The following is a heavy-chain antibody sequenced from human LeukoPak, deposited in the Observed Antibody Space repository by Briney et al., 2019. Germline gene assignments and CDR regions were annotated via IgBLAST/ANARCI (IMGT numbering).Heavy chain of an antibody. V-gene: IGHV3-48*02. D-gene: IGHD3-22*01. CDR3: ARRSSGYSAFFAY. CDR1: GFTFSRYS. CDR2: ISSTSNTI. J-gene: IGHJ4*02. Sequence: GGSLRLSCAASGFTFSRYSMNWVRQAPGKGLECVSFISSTSNTIYYADSVKGRFTISRNNAKNSLYLQMNSLTDEDTAVYYCARRSSGYSAFFAYGGEGTLVTVSS.